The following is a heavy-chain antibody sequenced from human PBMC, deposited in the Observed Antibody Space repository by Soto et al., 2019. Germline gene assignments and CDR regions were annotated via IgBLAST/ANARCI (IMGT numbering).Heavy chain of an antibody. CDR1: GFTFGDYA. J-gene: IGHJ6*02. CDR3: TRAPEYRRNYYYGMDV. V-gene: IGHV3-49*04. CDR2: IRSKAYGGTT. D-gene: IGHD3-16*02. Sequence: GVLRLSCTASGFTFGDYAMSWVRQAPGKGLEWVGFIRSKAYGGTTEYAASVKGRFTISRDDSKSIAYLQMNSLKTEDTAVYYCTRAPEYRRNYYYGMDVWGQGTTVTVSS.